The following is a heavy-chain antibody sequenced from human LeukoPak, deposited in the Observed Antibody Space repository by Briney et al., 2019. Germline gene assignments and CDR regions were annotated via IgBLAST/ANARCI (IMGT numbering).Heavy chain of an antibody. J-gene: IGHJ4*02. CDR1: GFTFSSYS. Sequence: GGSLRLSCAASGFTFSSYSMNWVCQAPGKGLEWVSSISSSSSYIYYADSVKGRFTISRDNAKNSLYLQMNSLRAEDTAVYYCARDLYDILTGYYLLDYWGQGTLVTVSS. V-gene: IGHV3-21*01. CDR3: ARDLYDILTGYYLLDY. CDR2: ISSSSSYI. D-gene: IGHD3-9*01.